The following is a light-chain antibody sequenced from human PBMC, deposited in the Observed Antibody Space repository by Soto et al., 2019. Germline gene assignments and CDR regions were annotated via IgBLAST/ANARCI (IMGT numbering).Light chain of an antibody. CDR1: SSNIGRNY. J-gene: IGLJ1*01. V-gene: IGLV1-47*02. CDR3: AAWDDSLRGYV. Sequence: QSLLSHSPSSSGTPGQRVTISCSGSSSNIGRNYIYWYQQLPGTAPKLLIYGNTQRPSGVPDRFSGSKSGTSVSLAISGLRSEDEADYYCAAWDDSLRGYVFGTGTKVTVL. CDR2: GNT.